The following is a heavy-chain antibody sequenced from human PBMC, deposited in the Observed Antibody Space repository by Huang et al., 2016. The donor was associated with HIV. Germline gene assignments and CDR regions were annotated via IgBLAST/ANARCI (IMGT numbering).Heavy chain of an antibody. D-gene: IGHD3-22*01. Sequence: EVQLVESGGGLVQPGGSLRLSCAASGFSISSYWMHWVRQAPGKGRVCVSRSNSDGSSTSYADSVQGRFTIARDNAKNTLYLQMNSLRAEDTAVYYCARDPRIQSWLNFFDYWGQGTLVSVSS. CDR2: SNSDGSST. V-gene: IGHV3-74*01. CDR3: ARDPRIQSWLNFFDY. J-gene: IGHJ4*02. CDR1: GFSISSYW.